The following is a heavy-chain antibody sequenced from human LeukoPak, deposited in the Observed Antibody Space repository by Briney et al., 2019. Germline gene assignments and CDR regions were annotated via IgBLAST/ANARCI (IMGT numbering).Heavy chain of an antibody. D-gene: IGHD6-19*01. J-gene: IGHJ4*02. CDR1: GFTFSSYA. CDR2: ISGSGGST. V-gene: IGHV3-23*01. Sequence: GGSLRLSCAASGFTFSSYAMSWVRQAPGKGLEWVSAISGSGGSTYYADSVKGRFTISRDNSKNTLYLQMDSLRAEDTAVYYCAKVMDSSGWYPGGIDYWGQGTLVTVSS. CDR3: AKVMDSSGWYPGGIDY.